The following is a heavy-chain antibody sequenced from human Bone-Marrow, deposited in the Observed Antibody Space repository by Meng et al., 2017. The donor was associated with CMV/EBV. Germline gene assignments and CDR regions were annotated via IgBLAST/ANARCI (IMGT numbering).Heavy chain of an antibody. Sequence: EVQLVESGXGLVQPGGSLRLSCEASGFIVSNKYMSWVRQAPGKGLEWVCIIYRGDNTYYVDSVKGRFSVSRDNSKNTMYLQMNSLRVEDTAVYYCTGDSVLHPNLDYWGQGTLVTVSS. CDR1: GFIVSNKY. CDR2: IYRGDNT. CDR3: TGDSVLHPNLDY. V-gene: IGHV3-66*01. J-gene: IGHJ4*02. D-gene: IGHD2-8*01.